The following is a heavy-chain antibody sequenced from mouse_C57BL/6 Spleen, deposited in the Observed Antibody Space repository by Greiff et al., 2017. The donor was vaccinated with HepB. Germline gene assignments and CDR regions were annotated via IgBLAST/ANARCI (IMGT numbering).Heavy chain of an antibody. D-gene: IGHD2-4*01. V-gene: IGHV5-15*01. Sequence: EVQLVESGGGLVQPGGSLKLSCAASGFTFSDYGMAWVRQAPRKGPEWVAFISNLAYSIYYADTVTGRFTISRENAKNTLYLEMSSLRSEDTAMYYCARHRGLEVFAYWGQGTLVTVSA. J-gene: IGHJ3*01. CDR2: ISNLAYSI. CDR1: GFTFSDYG. CDR3: ARHRGLEVFAY.